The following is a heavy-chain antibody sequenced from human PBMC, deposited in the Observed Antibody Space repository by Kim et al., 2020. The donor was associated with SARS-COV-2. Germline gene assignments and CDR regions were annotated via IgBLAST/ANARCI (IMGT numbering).Heavy chain of an antibody. CDR2: ASYDAINT. D-gene: IGHD1-1*01. CDR3: ARTVQGSTMDV. CDR1: GFTFSSFG. Sequence: GGSLRLSCAASGFTFSSFGMQWVRLAPGKGLEWVAVASYDAINTYHADSVKGRFTISKDNSKNMLFLQMNSLRAEDTAVYYCARTVQGSTMDVWGQGTT. J-gene: IGHJ6*02. V-gene: IGHV3-33*05.